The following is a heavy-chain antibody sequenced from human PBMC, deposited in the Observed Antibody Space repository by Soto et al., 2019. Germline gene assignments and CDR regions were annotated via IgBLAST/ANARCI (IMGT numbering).Heavy chain of an antibody. CDR2: TWYDGSTT. D-gene: IGHD1-7*01. J-gene: IGHJ3*01. Sequence: QVHLVESGGGVVQPGTSLRLSCAASGFSFSNYGMHWVRQAPGKGLEWVAVTWYDGSTTYYADSVRGRFTVSRDNPKNQLYLRMDSLRDEETAVYFCVRDSEWELTNGFEVWGQGTTVIVSS. CDR1: GFSFSNYG. CDR3: VRDSEWELTNGFEV. V-gene: IGHV3-33*01.